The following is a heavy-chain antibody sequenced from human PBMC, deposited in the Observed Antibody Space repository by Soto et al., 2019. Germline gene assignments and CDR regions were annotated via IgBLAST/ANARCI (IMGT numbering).Heavy chain of an antibody. D-gene: IGHD6-13*01. Sequence: SETLSLTCSVSGGSISSYYWSWIRQPPGKGLEWIGYIYYSGSTNYNPSLKSRVTISVDTSKNQFSLKLSSVTAAGTAVYYCARWDSSFDYWGQGTLVTVSS. CDR3: ARWDSSFDY. CDR1: GGSISSYY. CDR2: IYYSGST. V-gene: IGHV4-59*01. J-gene: IGHJ4*02.